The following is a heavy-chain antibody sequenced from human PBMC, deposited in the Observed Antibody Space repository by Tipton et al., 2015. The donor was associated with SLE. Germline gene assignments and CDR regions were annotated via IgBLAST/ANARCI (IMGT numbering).Heavy chain of an antibody. V-gene: IGHV3-23*01. CDR1: GFTFSSYA. Sequence: SLRLSCAASGFTFSSYAMNWVRQAPGKGLEWVSAISDSGGNTYYADSVKGRFTISRDNAKNSLYLQMSSLRDEDTAVYYCARAPLRGYTYGPGYWGQGTLVTVSS. D-gene: IGHD5-18*01. CDR3: ARAPLRGYTYGPGY. J-gene: IGHJ1*01. CDR2: ISDSGGNT.